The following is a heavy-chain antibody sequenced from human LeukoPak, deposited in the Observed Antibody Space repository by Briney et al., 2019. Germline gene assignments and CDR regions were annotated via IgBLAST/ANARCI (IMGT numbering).Heavy chain of an antibody. D-gene: IGHD3-10*01. CDR2: INHSGST. CDR1: GGSFSGYY. CDR3: ARRTPGWFGLTDAFDI. J-gene: IGHJ3*02. Sequence: SETLSLTCAVYGGSFSGYYWSWIRQPPGMGLEWIGEINHSGSTNYNPSLKSRVTISVDTSKNQFSLKLSSVTAADTAVYYCARRTPGWFGLTDAFDIWGQGTMVTASS. V-gene: IGHV4-34*01.